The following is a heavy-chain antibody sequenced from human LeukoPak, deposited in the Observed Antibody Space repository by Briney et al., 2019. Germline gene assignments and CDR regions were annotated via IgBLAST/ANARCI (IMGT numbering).Heavy chain of an antibody. CDR1: GGTFSSYA. Sequence: SVKVSCKASGGTFSSYAISWVRQAPGQGLEWMGGIIPIFGTANYAQKFQGRVTITADESTSTAYMELSSLRSEDAAVYYCARSGYDKGQEFDYWGQGTLVTVSS. D-gene: IGHD5-12*01. V-gene: IGHV1-69*13. J-gene: IGHJ4*02. CDR2: IIPIFGTA. CDR3: ARSGYDKGQEFDY.